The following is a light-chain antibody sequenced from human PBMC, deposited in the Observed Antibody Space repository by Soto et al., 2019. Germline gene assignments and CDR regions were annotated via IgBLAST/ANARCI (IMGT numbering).Light chain of an antibody. CDR1: QSISSW. CDR3: QQYSTYPWT. V-gene: IGKV1-5*01. CDR2: DAS. Sequence: MNQSPATVSASVGDRDTISCRASQSISSWLAWYQQKPGKAPKVLIFDASSLESGVPSRFSGSGSATEFTLTISSLQPDDFATYCCQQYSTYPWTFGQGTMVDVK. J-gene: IGKJ1*01.